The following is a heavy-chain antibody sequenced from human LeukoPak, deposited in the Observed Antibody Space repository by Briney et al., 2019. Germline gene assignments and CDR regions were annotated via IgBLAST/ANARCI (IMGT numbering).Heavy chain of an antibody. V-gene: IGHV4-30-4*08. Sequence: SQTLSLTCTVSGGSISSGDYYWSWIRQPPGKGLEWIGDIYYSGSTYYNPSLKSRVTISVDTSKDQFSLKLSSVTAADTAVYYCARDTPAVVVVPAALFDYWGQGTLVTVSS. CDR2: IYYSGST. D-gene: IGHD2-2*01. CDR3: ARDTPAVVVVPAALFDY. CDR1: GGSISSGDYY. J-gene: IGHJ4*02.